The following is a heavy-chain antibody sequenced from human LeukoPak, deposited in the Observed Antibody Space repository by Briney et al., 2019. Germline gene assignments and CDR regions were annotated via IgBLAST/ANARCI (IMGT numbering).Heavy chain of an antibody. J-gene: IGHJ4*02. CDR3: AKGKVSGSYYPFDY. D-gene: IGHD1-26*01. Sequence: GGSLRLSCAASGFAFTDYAMSWVRQAPGKGLEWVSAISGSGGSTYYADSVKGRFTISRDNSKNTLYLQMNSLRAEDTAVYYCAKGKVSGSYYPFDYWGQGTLVTVSS. CDR2: ISGSGGST. V-gene: IGHV3-23*01. CDR1: GFAFTDYA.